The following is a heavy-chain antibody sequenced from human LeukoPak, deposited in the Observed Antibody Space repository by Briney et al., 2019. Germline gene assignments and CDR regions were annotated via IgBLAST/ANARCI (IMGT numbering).Heavy chain of an antibody. V-gene: IGHV3-48*01. Sequence: GGSLRLSCAASGFTFSSYSMNWVRQTPGKGLEWVSYISSSSSIIYYAHSVKGRFTISRDNAKNSLYLQMNSLRAEDTAVYYCARVGPVEMATMIDYWGQGTLVTVSS. D-gene: IGHD5-24*01. CDR3: ARVGPVEMATMIDY. CDR2: ISSSSSII. CDR1: GFTFSSYS. J-gene: IGHJ4*02.